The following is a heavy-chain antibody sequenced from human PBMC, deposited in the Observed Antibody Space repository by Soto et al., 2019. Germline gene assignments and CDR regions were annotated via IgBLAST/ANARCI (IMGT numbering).Heavy chain of an antibody. CDR2: FRGDGTGA. J-gene: IGHJ4*02. D-gene: IGHD1-26*01. Sequence: AGSLRLSCAPSGFTFSTSSLSWVRQAPGKGLAWVSAFRGDGTGAHYADSVKGRFTISRDNSKNTLYLQMNSLRAEDTAVYYCAGGTYYFDYCGQGTLVTVS. CDR1: GFTFSTSS. CDR3: AGGTYYFDY. V-gene: IGHV3-23*01.